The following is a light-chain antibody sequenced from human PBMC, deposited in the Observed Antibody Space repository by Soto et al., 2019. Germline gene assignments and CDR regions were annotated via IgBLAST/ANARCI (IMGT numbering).Light chain of an antibody. CDR2: GAS. CDR1: QTISNY. V-gene: IGKV1-39*01. Sequence: DIQMTQSPSSLSASVGDRVTITCRSSQTISNYLNWYQQKPGKAPKLLVYGASSLQTGVPSRFSGSGSGTDFTLTISSLQPEDFATYYCQQSYNTLWTFGQGTKVDIK. J-gene: IGKJ1*01. CDR3: QQSYNTLWT.